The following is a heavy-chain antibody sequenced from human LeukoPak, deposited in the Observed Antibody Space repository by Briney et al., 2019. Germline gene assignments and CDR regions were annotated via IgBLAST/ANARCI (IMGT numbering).Heavy chain of an antibody. D-gene: IGHD1-26*01. CDR1: GFTFSSYA. J-gene: IGHJ4*02. Sequence: GESLRLSCAASGFTFSSYAMSWVRQAPGKGLEWVSTITDSGGTTFYADSVKGRFTISRDNSKNTVYLQMNSLRAEDTAVYYCAKLWRGSHPRYFDHWGQGTLVTVSS. CDR2: ITDSGGTT. CDR3: AKLWRGSHPRYFDH. V-gene: IGHV3-23*01.